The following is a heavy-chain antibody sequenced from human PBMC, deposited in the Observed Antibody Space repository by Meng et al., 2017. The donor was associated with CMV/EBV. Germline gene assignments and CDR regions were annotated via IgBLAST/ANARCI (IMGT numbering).Heavy chain of an antibody. J-gene: IGHJ6*02. Sequence: SVKVSCKASGGTFSSYAISWVRQAPGQGLEWMGGIIPILGIANYAQKFQGRVTITADKSTSTAYMELSSLRSEDTVVYYCARGLITGHYYGMDVWGQGTTVTVSS. V-gene: IGHV1-69*10. D-gene: IGHD2-21*01. CDR2: IIPILGIA. CDR3: ARGLITGHYYGMDV. CDR1: GGTFSSYA.